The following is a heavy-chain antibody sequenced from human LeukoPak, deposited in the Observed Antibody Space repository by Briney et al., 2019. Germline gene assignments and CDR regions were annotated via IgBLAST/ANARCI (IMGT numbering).Heavy chain of an antibody. CDR3: ASGGSGAFDI. CDR1: GGSFSGYY. Sequence: SETLSLTCAVYGGSFSGYYWSWIRQPPGKGLEWIGSIYHSGSTYYNPSLKSRVTISVDTSKNQFSLKLGSVTAADTAVYYCASGGSGAFDIWGQGTLVTVSS. J-gene: IGHJ4*02. V-gene: IGHV4-34*01. CDR2: IYHSGST. D-gene: IGHD3-10*01.